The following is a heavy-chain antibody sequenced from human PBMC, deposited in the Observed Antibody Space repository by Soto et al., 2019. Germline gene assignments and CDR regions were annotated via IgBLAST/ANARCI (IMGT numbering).Heavy chain of an antibody. J-gene: IGHJ3*02. CDR1: GFTVSSNY. V-gene: IGHV3-66*01. D-gene: IGHD1-26*01. CDR3: ARDIFSYGSDAFDI. Sequence: GGSLRLSCAASGFTVSSNYMSWVRQAPGKGLEWVSVIYSGGSTYCADSVKGRFTISRDNSKNTLYLQMNSLRAEDTAVYYCARDIFSYGSDAFDIWGQGTMVTVSS. CDR2: IYSGGST.